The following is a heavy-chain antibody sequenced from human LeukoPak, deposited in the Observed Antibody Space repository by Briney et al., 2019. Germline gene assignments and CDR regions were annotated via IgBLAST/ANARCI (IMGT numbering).Heavy chain of an antibody. CDR3: ARDREEWAAAGTFDY. CDR1: GFTFSTYS. J-gene: IGHJ4*02. V-gene: IGHV3-21*01. Sequence: GGSLRLSCAASGFTFSTYSMNWVRQAPGKGLEWVSSISSSSSYIYYADSVKGRFTISRDNAKNSLYLQMNSLRAEDTAVYYCARDREEWAAAGTFDYWGQGTLVTVSS. CDR2: ISSSSSYI. D-gene: IGHD6-13*01.